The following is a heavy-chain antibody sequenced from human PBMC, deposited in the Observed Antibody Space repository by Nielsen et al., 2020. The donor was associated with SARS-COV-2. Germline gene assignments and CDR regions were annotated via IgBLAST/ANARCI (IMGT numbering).Heavy chain of an antibody. CDR1: GFSYDEYA. J-gene: IGHJ5*02. CDR3: VKDRWGWIRGINWFEP. D-gene: IGHD5-18*01. Sequence: SLRLSCAASGFSYDEYAMHWVRQAPGKGLEWVSGISGNRNTIVYADSVKGRFTISRDNAKNSLYLQMDSLRTEDTALYYCVKDRWGWIRGINWFEPWGQGALVTVSS. V-gene: IGHV3-9*01. CDR2: ISGNRNTI.